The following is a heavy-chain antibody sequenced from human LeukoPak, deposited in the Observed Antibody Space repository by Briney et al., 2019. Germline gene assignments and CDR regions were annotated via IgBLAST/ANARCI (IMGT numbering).Heavy chain of an antibody. CDR2: INHSGST. D-gene: IGHD3-22*01. CDR3: ARDASYHYDSTGSPPFDY. V-gene: IGHV4-34*01. CDR1: GGSFSGYY. J-gene: IGHJ4*02. Sequence: SETLSLTCAVYGGSFSGYYWSWIRQPPGKGLEWIGEINHSGSTSYNPSLKSRVTISVDTSKHQFSLRLSSVTAADTSVYYCARDASYHYDSTGSPPFDYWGQGTLVTVSS.